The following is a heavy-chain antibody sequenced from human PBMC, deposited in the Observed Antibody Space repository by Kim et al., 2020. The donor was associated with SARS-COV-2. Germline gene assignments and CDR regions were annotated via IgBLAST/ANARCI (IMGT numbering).Heavy chain of an antibody. Sequence: KGRFTISRDNAKNSLYLQMNSLRAEDTAVYYCARDDVLLWFGEYLFWFDPWGQGTLVTVSS. J-gene: IGHJ5*02. CDR3: ARDDVLLWFGEYLFWFDP. V-gene: IGHV3-11*06. D-gene: IGHD3-10*01.